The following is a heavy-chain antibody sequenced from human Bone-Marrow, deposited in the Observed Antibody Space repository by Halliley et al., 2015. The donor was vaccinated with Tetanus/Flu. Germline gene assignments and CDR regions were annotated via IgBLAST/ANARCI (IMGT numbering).Heavy chain of an antibody. CDR3: TRGCATATCYANA. Sequence: VATIWIDGRNKFYADTVRGRFTISRDDPKNTLFLEMNSLRTGDTGLYFCTRGCATATCYANAWGQGTRVSVSS. CDR2: IWIDGRNK. D-gene: IGHD2-2*01. V-gene: IGHV3-33*04. J-gene: IGHJ4*02.